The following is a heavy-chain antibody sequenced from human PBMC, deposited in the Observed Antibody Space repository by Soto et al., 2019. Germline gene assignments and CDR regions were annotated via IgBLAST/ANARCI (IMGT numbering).Heavy chain of an antibody. V-gene: IGHV1-69*06. CDR2: MIPIFGTA. CDR3: ARGPSDGQKPYYFDC. Sequence: QVQLVQSGAEVKKPGSSVKVSCKASGGTFSSYAISWVRQAPGQGLEWMGGMIPIFGTANYAQKFQGRVTITADKSTSTAYMELSSLRSENTVVYYCARGPSDGQKPYYFDCWGQGTLVTVSS. CDR1: GGTFSSYA. J-gene: IGHJ4*02.